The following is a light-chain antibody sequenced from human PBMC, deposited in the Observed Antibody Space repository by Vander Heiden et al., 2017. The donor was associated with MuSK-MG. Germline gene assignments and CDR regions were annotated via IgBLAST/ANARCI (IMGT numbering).Light chain of an antibody. CDR2: DAS. V-gene: IGKV3-11*01. Sequence: EIVLTQSPATLSLSPGERATLSCRASQSVGIHLAWYQQKPGQAPRLLIYDASNRATGIPARFSGSVYGTDFTLTISSREPEDFAVYYCQQRSNWPQLTFGGGTKVEIK. CDR1: QSVGIH. CDR3: QQRSNWPQLT. J-gene: IGKJ4*01.